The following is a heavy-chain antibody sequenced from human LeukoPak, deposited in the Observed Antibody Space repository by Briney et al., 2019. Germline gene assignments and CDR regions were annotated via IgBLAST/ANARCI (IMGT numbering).Heavy chain of an antibody. Sequence: SGPTLVNPTQTLTLTCTFSGFSLSTSGMRVSWIRQPPLKALQWLARIDWDDDKFYSTSLKTRLTISKDTSKNQVVLTMTNMDPVDTATYYCARDLGIGLDYWGQGTLVTVSS. CDR2: IDWDDDK. CDR3: ARDLGIGLDY. CDR1: GFSLSTSGMR. D-gene: IGHD7-27*01. J-gene: IGHJ4*02. V-gene: IGHV2-70*04.